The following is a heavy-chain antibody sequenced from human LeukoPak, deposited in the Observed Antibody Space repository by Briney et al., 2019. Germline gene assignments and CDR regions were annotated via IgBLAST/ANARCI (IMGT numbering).Heavy chain of an antibody. CDR3: AKDRWFGERSQYYFDY. CDR1: GFTFSNYG. J-gene: IGHJ4*02. V-gene: IGHV3-23*01. CDR2: IGGSGGFTT. Sequence: GGSLRLSCEASGFTFSNYGMNWVRQAPGKGLEWVSGIGGSGGFTTYFADSVKGRFTISRDNSKNMLYLQMNSLRAEDTAVYYCAKDRWFGERSQYYFDYWGQGTLVTVSS. D-gene: IGHD3-10*01.